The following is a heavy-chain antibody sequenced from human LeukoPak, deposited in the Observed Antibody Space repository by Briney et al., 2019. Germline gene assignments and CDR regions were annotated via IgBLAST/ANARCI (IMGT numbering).Heavy chain of an antibody. V-gene: IGHV3-30*04. D-gene: IGHD3-16*01. CDR3: ARSLIPGRWYFDL. CDR2: ISTDGSYK. CDR1: GFTFSSFP. J-gene: IGHJ2*01. Sequence: GKSLRLPCAVPGFTFSSFPFHWVRQAPGKGLEWVAAISTDGSYKYHGDSVKGRFTISRDNPMNTLYLQMNGLRPDDTAVYYCARSLIPGRWYFDLWGRGTLVTVSS.